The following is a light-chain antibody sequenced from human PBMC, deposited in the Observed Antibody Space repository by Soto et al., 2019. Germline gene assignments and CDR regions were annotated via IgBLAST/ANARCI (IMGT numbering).Light chain of an antibody. CDR3: QQRSDWPPIT. CDR1: QSVTSSY. V-gene: IGKV3-11*01. Sequence: EIVLTQSPGTLSLSPGERATLSCRASQSVTSSYLAWYQQKPGQAPRLLIYDASNRATGIPARFSGGGSGTDLTLTISSLEPEDFAVYYCQQRSDWPPITFGQGTRLEIK. CDR2: DAS. J-gene: IGKJ5*01.